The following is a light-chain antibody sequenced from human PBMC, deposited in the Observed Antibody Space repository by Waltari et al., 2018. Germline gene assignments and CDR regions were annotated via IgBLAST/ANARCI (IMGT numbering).Light chain of an antibody. Sequence: QLVLTQSPSASASLGASIKLTCTLSSGHSSNIIAWLQQQPERGPRYLMTVNSDGTNSKGDDIPDRFSGSSSGAERYLTISSLQSEDEADYYWQTGGHGTWVFGGGTKVTVL. J-gene: IGLJ3*02. CDR1: SGHSSNI. CDR3: QTGGHGTWV. CDR2: VNSDGTN. V-gene: IGLV4-69*01.